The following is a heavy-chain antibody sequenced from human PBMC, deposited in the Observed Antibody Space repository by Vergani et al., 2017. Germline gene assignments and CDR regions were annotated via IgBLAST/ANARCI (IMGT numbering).Heavy chain of an antibody. Sequence: QVQLVQSGAEVKKPGASVKVSCKASGYTFTSYGISWVRQAPGQGLEWMGWMNPNSGNTGYAQKFQGRVTMTRNPSISTAYMELSSLGSEDTAVYYCARGLGRGGNSRPPGYWGQGTLVTVSS. CDR1: GYTFTSYG. CDR2: MNPNSGNT. D-gene: IGHD4-23*01. J-gene: IGHJ4*02. CDR3: ARGLGRGGNSRPPGY. V-gene: IGHV1-8*02.